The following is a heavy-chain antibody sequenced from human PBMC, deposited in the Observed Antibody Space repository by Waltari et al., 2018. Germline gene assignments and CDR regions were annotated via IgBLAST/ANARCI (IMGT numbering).Heavy chain of an antibody. J-gene: IGHJ4*02. V-gene: IGHV1-8*01. Sequence: VQLVQSGAEVKKPGASVKVSCKASGYTLDSYDISWVRQSTGRGLEWMGFINPNSGNTGYAQSFQGRITITRDTSINTAYMELSSLRSDDTAVYYCARETLASYFDYWGQGTLVTVSS. CDR1: GYTLDSYD. CDR3: ARETLASYFDY. D-gene: IGHD2-21*01. CDR2: INPNSGNT.